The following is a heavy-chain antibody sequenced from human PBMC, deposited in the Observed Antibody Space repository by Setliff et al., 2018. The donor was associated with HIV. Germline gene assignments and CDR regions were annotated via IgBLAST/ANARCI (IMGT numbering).Heavy chain of an antibody. Sequence: SETLSLTCTVSGGSISSSSSYWGWIRQSPGKGLEWIATMHNGGSTHYNPSLKSRATISVDTSKNQFSLKLSSVTAADTAVYYCARGGGTIIGANFDYWGQGTLVTVSS. CDR1: GGSISSSSSY. CDR3: ARGGGTIIGANFDY. CDR2: MHNGGST. J-gene: IGHJ4*02. V-gene: IGHV4-39*07. D-gene: IGHD3-3*01.